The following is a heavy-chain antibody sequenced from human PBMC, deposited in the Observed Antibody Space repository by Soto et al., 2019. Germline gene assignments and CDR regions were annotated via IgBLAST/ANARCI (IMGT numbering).Heavy chain of an antibody. CDR1: GDSVSSVITS. V-gene: IGHV6-1*01. J-gene: IGHJ3*01. CDR3: ARGNALDV. CDR2: TYYRSKWFH. Sequence: QGQLQQSGPGLVKPSQTLSLTCAISGDSVSSVITSWNWIRQSPSRGLEWLGRTYYRSKWFHDYAASVKSRITINPDTSKNQFSLELNSMTPEDTAVYYCARGNALDVWGQGTVVTVSS. D-gene: IGHD3-10*01.